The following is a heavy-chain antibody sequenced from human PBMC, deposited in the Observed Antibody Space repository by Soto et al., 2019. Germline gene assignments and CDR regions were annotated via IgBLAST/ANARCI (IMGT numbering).Heavy chain of an antibody. V-gene: IGHV3-7*01. J-gene: IGHJ3*02. CDR3: ARDLSPQYCGGSSGYFYWDAFDI. Sequence: EVQLVESGGGLVQPGGSLRLSCAASRFTFSNYWMTWVRQAPGKGLEWVANIKEDGSEQNYVDSVKGRFTISRDNAKRSXXPXMXXLRAEDTAVDYWARDLSPQYCGGSSGYFYWDAFDIWGQGTMVTVSS. CDR1: RFTFSNYW. CDR2: IKEDGSEQ. D-gene: IGHD3-22*01.